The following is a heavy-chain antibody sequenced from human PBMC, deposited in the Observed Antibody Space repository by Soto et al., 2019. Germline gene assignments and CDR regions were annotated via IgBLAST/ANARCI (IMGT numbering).Heavy chain of an antibody. J-gene: IGHJ3*02. CDR3: ARPPRIAVAESDAFDI. CDR2: IIPIFGTA. V-gene: IGHV1-69*06. Sequence: QVQLVQSGAEVKKPGSSVKVSCKASGGTFSSYAISWVRQAPGQGLEWMGGIIPIFGTANYAQKFQGRVTITADKSTSTAYMELSSLRSEDTAVYYCARPPRIAVAESDAFDIWGQGTMVTVSS. CDR1: GGTFSSYA. D-gene: IGHD6-19*01.